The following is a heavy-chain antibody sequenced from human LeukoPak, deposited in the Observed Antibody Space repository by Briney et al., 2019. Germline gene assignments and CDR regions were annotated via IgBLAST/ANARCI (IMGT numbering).Heavy chain of an antibody. Sequence: GSLRLFLAASGFHLNQQCKNRGRPGPGKGLEWVSTISGGRTYYADSVKGRFTISRDNSKNTLYLQMNRLGAEDTAVYYCAKDPLGRFDPWGQGTLVTVSS. CDR1: GFHLNQQC. D-gene: IGHD1-14*01. J-gene: IGHJ5*02. CDR3: AKDPLGRFDP. CDR2: ISGGRT. V-gene: IGHV3-23*01.